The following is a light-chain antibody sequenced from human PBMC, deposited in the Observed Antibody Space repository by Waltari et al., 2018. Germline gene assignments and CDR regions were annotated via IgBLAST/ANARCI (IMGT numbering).Light chain of an antibody. V-gene: IGKV3-20*01. Sequence: EIVLTQSPGTLSLSPGETATLSCRASQSVSRALVWYQQKPGQAPRLLIYDASRRAPGSPDRVSGSGSGTDFSLTISRLEPEDFAVYYCQKYERLPATFGQGTKVEIK. CDR1: QSVSRA. CDR2: DAS. CDR3: QKYERLPAT. J-gene: IGKJ1*01.